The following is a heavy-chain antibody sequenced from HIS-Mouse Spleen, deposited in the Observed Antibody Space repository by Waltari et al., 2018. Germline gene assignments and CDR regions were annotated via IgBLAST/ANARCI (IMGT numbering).Heavy chain of an antibody. Sequence: QVQLQQWGAGLLKPSETMSLTCAVYGGSFSGYYWSWIRQPPGKGLEWIGEINHSGSTNYNPSLKRRVTISVDTSKNQFSLKLSSVTAADTAVYYCARATGTHYYYYGMDVWGQGTTVTVSS. CDR2: INHSGST. CDR1: GGSFSGYY. V-gene: IGHV4-34*01. D-gene: IGHD1-1*01. J-gene: IGHJ6*02. CDR3: ARATGTHYYYYGMDV.